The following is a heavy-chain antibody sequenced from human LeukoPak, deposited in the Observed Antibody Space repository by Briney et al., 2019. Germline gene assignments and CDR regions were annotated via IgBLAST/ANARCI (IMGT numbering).Heavy chain of an antibody. CDR2: INWNGGST. Sequence: GGSLRLSCAASGFTFSSYAMSWVRQAPGKGLGWVSGINWNGGSTGYADSVKGRFTISRDNAKNSLYLQMNSLRAEDTALYYCARETSVDYGGNSPFDYWGQGTLVTVSS. CDR3: ARETSVDYGGNSPFDY. J-gene: IGHJ4*02. CDR1: GFTFSSYA. D-gene: IGHD4-23*01. V-gene: IGHV3-20*04.